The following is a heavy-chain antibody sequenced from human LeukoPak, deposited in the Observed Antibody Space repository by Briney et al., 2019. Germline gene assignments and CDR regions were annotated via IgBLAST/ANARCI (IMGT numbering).Heavy chain of an antibody. Sequence: AASVKVSCKASGYTFTGYYMHWVRQAPGQGLEWMGWINPNSGGTNYAQKSQGRVTMTRDTSISTAYMELSRLRSDDTAVYYCARQTYYYGSGSPPDYWGQGTLVTVSS. D-gene: IGHD3-10*01. J-gene: IGHJ4*02. CDR2: INPNSGGT. CDR1: GYTFTGYY. CDR3: ARQTYYYGSGSPPDY. V-gene: IGHV1-2*02.